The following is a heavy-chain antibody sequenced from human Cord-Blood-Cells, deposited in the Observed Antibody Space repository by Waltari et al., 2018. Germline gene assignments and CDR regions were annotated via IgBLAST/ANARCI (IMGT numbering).Heavy chain of an antibody. J-gene: IGHJ3*02. CDR1: GYTLTELS. CDR2: FAPENGET. Sequence: QVQLVQSGAEVKKPGASVKVSCKVSGYTLTELSMHWVRQAPGKGLEWMGGFAPENGETSYAQKFQGRVTMTEDTSTDAAYMELSSLRSEDTAVYYCATDRRDGYNYGDAFDIWGQGTMVTVSS. V-gene: IGHV1-24*01. CDR3: ATDRRDGYNYGDAFDI. D-gene: IGHD5-12*01.